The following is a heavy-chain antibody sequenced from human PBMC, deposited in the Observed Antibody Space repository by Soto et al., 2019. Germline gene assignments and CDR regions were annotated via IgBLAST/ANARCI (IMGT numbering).Heavy chain of an antibody. CDR3: AGGEGVRGVRVDYGLGV. CDR2: IYYSGST. V-gene: IGHV4-30-4*01. Sequence: QVQLQESGPGLVKPSQTLSLTCTVSGGSISSGDYYWSWIRQPPGKGLEWIGYIYYSGSTYYNPSLKSRVIISVDTSKNQFSLKVSFVAADDAAVYYVAGGEGVRGVRVDYGLGVWGQGTTVTVSS. D-gene: IGHD3-10*01. CDR1: GGSISSGDYY. J-gene: IGHJ6*02.